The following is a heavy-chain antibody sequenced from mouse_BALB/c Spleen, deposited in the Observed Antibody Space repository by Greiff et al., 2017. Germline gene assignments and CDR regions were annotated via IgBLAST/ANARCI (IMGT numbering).Heavy chain of an antibody. D-gene: IGHD4-1*01. V-gene: IGHV1-4*02. CDR1: GYTFTSYT. CDR2: INPSSGYT. J-gene: IGHJ4*01. CDR3: AREVGRYAMDY. Sequence: VQLQQSAAELARPGASVKMSCKASGYTFTSYTMHWVKQRPGQGLEWIGYINPSSGYTEYNQKFKDKTTLTADKSSSTAYMQLSSLTSEDSAVYYCAREVGRYAMDYWGQGTSVTVSS.